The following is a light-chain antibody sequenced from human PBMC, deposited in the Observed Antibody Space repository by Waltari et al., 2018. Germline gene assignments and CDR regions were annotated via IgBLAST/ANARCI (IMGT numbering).Light chain of an antibody. CDR1: NIGSKT. J-gene: IGLJ3*02. Sequence: SSVLTQPPSVSVAPGQTARITCGGNNIGSKTVHWYQQKPGQAPVLVVYDDTDRPSGIPGRFSGSNSGNTATLTISRVENGDEADDYCQVWESSSDHWVFGGGTKLTVL. V-gene: IGLV3-21*02. CDR2: DDT. CDR3: QVWESSSDHWV.